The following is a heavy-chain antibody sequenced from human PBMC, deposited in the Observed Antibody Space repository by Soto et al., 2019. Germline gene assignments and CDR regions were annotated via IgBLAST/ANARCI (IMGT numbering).Heavy chain of an antibody. Sequence: QVPLQQWGAGLLKPSETLSLTGAVYGASFSGYYWGWIRQPPPQRLECNGEVTPSGSTSYNPTLNDRVTISVVKANDQFSLRLSSVTAADTAVYYCTRGVDRANTGYWGQGTLVTVSS. D-gene: IGHD5-18*01. CDR2: VTPSGST. J-gene: IGHJ4*02. CDR3: TRGVDRANTGY. V-gene: IGHV4-34*01. CDR1: GASFSGYY.